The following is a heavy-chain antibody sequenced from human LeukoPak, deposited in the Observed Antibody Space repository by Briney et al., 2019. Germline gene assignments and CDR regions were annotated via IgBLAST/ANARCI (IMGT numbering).Heavy chain of an antibody. V-gene: IGHV6-1*01. D-gene: IGHD3-10*01. J-gene: IGHJ4*02. CDR3: ARGGVYGSGSYYKSGIFDY. Sequence: PSQTLSLTCAISGDSVSSNTAAWNWIRQSPSRGLEWLGRTYYRSKWFNDYAVSVKSRITVNPDTSKNQFSLKLSSVTAADTAVYYCARGGVYGSGSYYKSGIFDYWGQGTLVTVSS. CDR2: TYYRSKWFN. CDR1: GDSVSSNTAA.